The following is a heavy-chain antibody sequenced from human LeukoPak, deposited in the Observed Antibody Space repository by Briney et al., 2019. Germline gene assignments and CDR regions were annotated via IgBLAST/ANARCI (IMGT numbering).Heavy chain of an antibody. D-gene: IGHD2-2*01. V-gene: IGHV3-30-3*01. CDR3: AGPPAASDY. CDR1: GFTFLSYA. CDR2: ISYDGSNK. J-gene: IGHJ4*02. Sequence: GGSLSLSFAASGFTFLSYAMHWVRQAPGKGLEWVAVISYDGSNKYYADSVKGRFTISRDNSKNTLYLQMNSLRAEDTAVYYCAGPPAASDYWGQGTLVTVSS.